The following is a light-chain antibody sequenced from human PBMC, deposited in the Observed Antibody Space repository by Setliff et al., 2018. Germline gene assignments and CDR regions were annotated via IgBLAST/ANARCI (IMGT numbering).Light chain of an antibody. Sequence: QSALTQPASVSGSPGQSITISCTGTSSDVGGYNYVSWYQQHPGKAPKLMIYDVSNRPSGVSNRFSGSKSGNTASLTISGLQAEDEADYYCCSYAGSGTLFGGGTKVTVL. CDR3: CSYAGSGTL. J-gene: IGLJ2*01. CDR2: DVS. CDR1: SSDVGGYNY. V-gene: IGLV2-14*03.